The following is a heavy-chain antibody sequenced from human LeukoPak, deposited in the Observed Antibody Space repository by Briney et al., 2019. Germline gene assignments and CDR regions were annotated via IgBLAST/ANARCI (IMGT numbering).Heavy chain of an antibody. Sequence: GGSLRLSCAASGFTFTSYAVSWVRQAPGKGLEWVSSISGSGGSTYYADSVKGRFTISRDNSKSTLYLQMNSLRAEDTAVYYCAASGGIAARPGDSWGQGTLVTVSS. D-gene: IGHD6-6*01. CDR1: GFTFTSYA. V-gene: IGHV3-23*01. CDR2: ISGSGGST. CDR3: AASGGIAARPGDS. J-gene: IGHJ4*02.